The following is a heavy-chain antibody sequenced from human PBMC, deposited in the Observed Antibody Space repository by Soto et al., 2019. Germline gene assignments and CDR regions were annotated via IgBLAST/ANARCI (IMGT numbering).Heavy chain of an antibody. V-gene: IGHV1-18*04. Sequence: ASVKVSCKASGYTFTSYGISWVLQAPGQGLEWMGWISAYNGNTNYAQKLQGRVTMTTDTSTSTAYMELRSLTSDDTAEYYCAKGGAIVAAGTRVYLYNAMDVWGQGTTVTVSS. J-gene: IGHJ6*02. CDR3: AKGGAIVAAGTRVYLYNAMDV. CDR2: ISAYNGNT. CDR1: GYTFTSYG. D-gene: IGHD1-26*01.